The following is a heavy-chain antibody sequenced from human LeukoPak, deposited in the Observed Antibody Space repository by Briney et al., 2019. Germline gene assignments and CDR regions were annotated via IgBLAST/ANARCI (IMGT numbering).Heavy chain of an antibody. CDR3: AREWAVAGT. J-gene: IGHJ4*02. Sequence: PGGSLRLSCAASGFTFSSYSMNWVRQAPGKGLEWVSYISSSSSTIYYADSVKGRFTISRDNAKNSLYLQMNSLRAEDTAVYYCAREWAVAGTWGQGTLVTVSS. CDR1: GFTFSSYS. V-gene: IGHV3-48*01. D-gene: IGHD6-19*01. CDR2: ISSSSSTI.